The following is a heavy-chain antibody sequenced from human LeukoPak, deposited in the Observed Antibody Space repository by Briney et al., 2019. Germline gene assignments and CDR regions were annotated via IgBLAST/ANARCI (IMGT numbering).Heavy chain of an antibody. Sequence: GRSLRLSCAASGFTFSYYAMHWVRQAPGKGLEWVSGISYDGNNKYYADAVKGRFTISRGNSKNTLYLQMNSLRSDDTAVYYCARGGPRIFIAGYCSSTSCQTPQLHPIDYWGQGTLVTVSS. CDR2: ISYDGNNK. V-gene: IGHV3-30-3*01. D-gene: IGHD2-2*01. CDR1: GFTFSYYA. CDR3: ARGGPRIFIAGYCSSTSCQTPQLHPIDY. J-gene: IGHJ4*02.